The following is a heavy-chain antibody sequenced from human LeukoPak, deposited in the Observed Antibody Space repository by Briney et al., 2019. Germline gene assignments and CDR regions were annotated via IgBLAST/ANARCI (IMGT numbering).Heavy chain of an antibody. J-gene: IGHJ4*02. CDR3: AKDIRGSTGWYGLDY. CDR2: ISSSGSTI. D-gene: IGHD6-13*01. V-gene: IGHV3-48*03. Sequence: GGSLRLSCAASGFTFSSYEMNWVRQAPGKGLEWVSYISSSGSTIYYADSVKGRFTISRDNAKNSLYLQMNSLRAEDTALYYCAKDIRGSTGWYGLDYWGQGTLVTVSS. CDR1: GFTFSSYE.